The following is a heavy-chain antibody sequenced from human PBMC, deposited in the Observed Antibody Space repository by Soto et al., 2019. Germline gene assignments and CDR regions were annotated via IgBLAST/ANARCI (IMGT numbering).Heavy chain of an antibody. CDR3: ASGRAAGSDPLDY. CDR2: INPNSGGT. J-gene: IGHJ4*02. Sequence: QVQLVQSGAEVKKPGASVKVSCKASGYTFTGYYMHWVRQAPGQGLEWMGWINPNSGGTNYAQKCQGWVTMTRETSISTAYMELSRLRSDDTAVYYCASGRAAGSDPLDYWGQGTLVTVSS. D-gene: IGHD2-15*01. V-gene: IGHV1-2*04. CDR1: GYTFTGYY.